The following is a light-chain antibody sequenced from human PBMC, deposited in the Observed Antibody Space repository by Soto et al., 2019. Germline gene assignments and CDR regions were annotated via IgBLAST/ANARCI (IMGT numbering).Light chain of an antibody. Sequence: EIVMTQSPDTLSVSPGERATLSCRASQSVGSDLAWYQKKPGQAPRLLIKGAFTRDSDIPARFSGSGSGTEFTLTISSLQSEDFVIYYCQQYNNWPWTFGQGTKVDIK. CDR3: QQYNNWPWT. CDR2: GAF. CDR1: QSVGSD. V-gene: IGKV3-15*01. J-gene: IGKJ1*01.